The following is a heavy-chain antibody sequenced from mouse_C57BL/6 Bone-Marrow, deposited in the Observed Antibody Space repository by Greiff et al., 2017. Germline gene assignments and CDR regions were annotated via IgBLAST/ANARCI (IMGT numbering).Heavy chain of an antibody. V-gene: IGHV5-9-1*02. CDR2: ISSGGDYI. Sequence: EVKLVESGEGLVKPGGSLKLSCAASGFTFSSYAMSWVRQPPEKRLEWVAYISSGGDYIYYADTVKGRFTISRDNARNTLYLQMSSLKSEDTAMYYCTSSYDYDGYYAMDYWGQGTSVTVSS. J-gene: IGHJ4*01. CDR1: GFTFSSYA. CDR3: TSSYDYDGYYAMDY. D-gene: IGHD2-4*01.